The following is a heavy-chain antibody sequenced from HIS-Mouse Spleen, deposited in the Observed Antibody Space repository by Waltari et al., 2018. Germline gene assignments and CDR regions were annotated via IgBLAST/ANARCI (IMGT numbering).Heavy chain of an antibody. V-gene: IGHV4-39*07. CDR3: AREIPYSSSWYDWYFDL. J-gene: IGHJ2*01. CDR2: IYYSGRT. D-gene: IGHD6-13*01. Sequence: QLQLQESGPGLVKPSETLSLTCTVSGGSISSSSYYWGWIRQPPGKGREWIGSIYYSGRTYHTPTLKSRVTISVDTSKNQFSLKLSSVTAADTAVYYCAREIPYSSSWYDWYFDLWGRGTLVTVSS. CDR1: GGSISSSSYY.